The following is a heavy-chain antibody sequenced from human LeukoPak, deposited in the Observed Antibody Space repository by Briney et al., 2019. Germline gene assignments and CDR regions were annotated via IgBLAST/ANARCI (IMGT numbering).Heavy chain of an antibody. CDR3: ARIGTVATQKRGYGMDV. CDR1: GYTFTSYD. V-gene: IGHV1-8*01. J-gene: IGHJ6*02. CDR2: MNPNSGNT. Sequence: ASVKVSCKASGYTFTSYDINWVRQATGQGLEWMGWMNPNSGNTGYAQKFQGRVTMTRNTSISTAYMELTSVRSGDAAVYFCARIGTVATQKRGYGMDVWGQGTTVTVSS. D-gene: IGHD4-23*01.